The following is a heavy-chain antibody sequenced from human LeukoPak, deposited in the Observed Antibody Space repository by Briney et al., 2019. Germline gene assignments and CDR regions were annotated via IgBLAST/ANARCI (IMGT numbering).Heavy chain of an antibody. CDR3: TKDPNGDYIGAFDP. D-gene: IGHD4-17*01. CDR1: GFSFSSFA. CDR2: ITGGHYAT. V-gene: IGHV3-23*01. Sequence: GGSLRLSCAASGFSFSSFAMTWVRQAPGKGLEWVSSITGGHYATYNTDTVKGRFTISRDNAKNTLYLQMNSLRADDTAIYYCTKDPNGDYIGAFDPWGQRTLVTVSS. J-gene: IGHJ5*02.